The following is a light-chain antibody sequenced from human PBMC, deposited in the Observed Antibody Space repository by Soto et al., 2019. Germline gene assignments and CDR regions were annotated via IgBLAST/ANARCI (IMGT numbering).Light chain of an antibody. Sequence: QSVLTQPPSASGSPGQSVTISCTGTSSDVGGYNYVYWYQQHPGKAPKLMIYEVSKRPSGVPDRFSGSKSDNTASLTVSGLQAEDEADYYCSSYAGSNNFVVFGGGTQLTVL. CDR3: SSYAGSNNFVV. CDR1: SSDVGGYNY. V-gene: IGLV2-8*01. CDR2: EVS. J-gene: IGLJ2*01.